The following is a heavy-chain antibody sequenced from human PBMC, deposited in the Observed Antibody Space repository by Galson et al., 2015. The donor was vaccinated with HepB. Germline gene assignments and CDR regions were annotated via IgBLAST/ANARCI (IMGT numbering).Heavy chain of an antibody. CDR1: GFTFSSYG. Sequence: SLRLSCAASGFTFSSYGMHWVRQAPGKGLEWVAVIWYDGSNKYYADSVKGRFTISRDNSKNTLYLQMNSLRAEDTAVYYCARAGGNSPFDYWGQGTLVTVSS. CDR2: IWYDGSNK. CDR3: ARAGGNSPFDY. V-gene: IGHV3-33*01. D-gene: IGHD4-23*01. J-gene: IGHJ4*02.